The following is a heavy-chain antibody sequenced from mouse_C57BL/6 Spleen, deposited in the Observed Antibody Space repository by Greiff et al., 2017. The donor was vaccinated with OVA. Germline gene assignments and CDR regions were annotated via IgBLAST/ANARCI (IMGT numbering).Heavy chain of an antibody. CDR2: IRLKSDNYAT. CDR1: GFTFSNYW. J-gene: IGHJ2*01. Sequence: EVKVEESGGGLVQPGGSMKLSCVASGFTFSNYWMNWVRQSPEKGLEWVAQIRLKSDNYATHYAESVKGRFTISRDDSKSSVYLQMNNLRAEDTGIYYCTGQMVTTDYWGQGTTLTVSS. CDR3: TGQMVTTDY. D-gene: IGHD2-2*01. V-gene: IGHV6-3*01.